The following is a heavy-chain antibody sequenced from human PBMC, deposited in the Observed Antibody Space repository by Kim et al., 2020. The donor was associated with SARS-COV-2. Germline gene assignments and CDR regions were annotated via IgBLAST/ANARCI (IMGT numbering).Heavy chain of an antibody. V-gene: IGHV3-49*03. CDR2: IGTKPSGETT. Sequence: GGSLRLSCKGSGFNFGDYAMNWFRQAPEKGLEWVAFIGTKPSGETTEYAAAVKGRFIFSRDDSKSIAYLQMNSLKTDDTAVYYCTRGLVLGGTSDCWGQGTLVTVSS. J-gene: IGHJ4*02. CDR3: TRGLVLGGTSDC. CDR1: GFNFGDYA. D-gene: IGHD2-15*01.